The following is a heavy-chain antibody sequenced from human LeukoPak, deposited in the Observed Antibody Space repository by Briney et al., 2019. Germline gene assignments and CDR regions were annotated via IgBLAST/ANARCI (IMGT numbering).Heavy chain of an antibody. V-gene: IGHV3-23*01. J-gene: IGHJ4*02. Sequence: GGSLRLSCAASGFTFTTYGMSWVRQAPGKGLEWVSAISGRGDTTYYADSVKGQFTISRDNSRNTLYLQVNSLRAEDTAVYYCAKDLHWGLDYWGQGTLVTVSS. CDR3: AKDLHWGLDY. D-gene: IGHD7-27*01. CDR1: GFTFTTYG. CDR2: ISGRGDTT.